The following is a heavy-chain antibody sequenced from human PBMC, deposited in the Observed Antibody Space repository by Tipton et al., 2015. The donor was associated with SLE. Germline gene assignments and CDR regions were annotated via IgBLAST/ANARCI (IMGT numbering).Heavy chain of an antibody. D-gene: IGHD2-21*01. Sequence: TLSLTCTVSGGSISSYYWSWIRQPPGKGLEWIGYIYYSGSTNYNPSLKSRVTISVDTSKNQFSLKLSSVTAADTAVYYCARCDDNDAFDIRGQGTMVTVSS. CDR1: GGSISSYY. V-gene: IGHV4-59*01. J-gene: IGHJ3*02. CDR3: ARCDDNDAFDI. CDR2: IYYSGST.